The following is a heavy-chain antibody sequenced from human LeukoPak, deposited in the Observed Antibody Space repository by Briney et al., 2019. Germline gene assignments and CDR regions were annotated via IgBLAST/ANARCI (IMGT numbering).Heavy chain of an antibody. Sequence: GGSLRLSCAASGFTFSDYYMSWIRQPPGKGLEWVSYISNGASTIYYADSVKGRFTISRDNAKNLLYLQMNSLRAEDTAVYYCARETNLFYFDPWGQGTLVTVSS. CDR1: GFTFSDYY. J-gene: IGHJ5*02. V-gene: IGHV3-11*01. CDR3: ARETNLFYFDP. CDR2: ISNGASTI.